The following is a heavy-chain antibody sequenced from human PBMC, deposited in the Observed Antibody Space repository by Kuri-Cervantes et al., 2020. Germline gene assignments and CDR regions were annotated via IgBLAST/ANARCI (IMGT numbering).Heavy chain of an antibody. CDR2: IYYSEST. Sequence: LRLSCTVSGGSISSGDYYWSWIRQPPGKGLEWIGYIYYSESTYYNPSLKSRVTISVDRSKNQFSLKLSSVTAADTAVYYCARDATNYDYVWGSYRTYGMDVWGQGTTVTVSS. V-gene: IGHV4-30-4*01. CDR3: ARDATNYDYVWGSYRTYGMDV. D-gene: IGHD3-16*02. CDR1: GGSISSGDYY. J-gene: IGHJ6*02.